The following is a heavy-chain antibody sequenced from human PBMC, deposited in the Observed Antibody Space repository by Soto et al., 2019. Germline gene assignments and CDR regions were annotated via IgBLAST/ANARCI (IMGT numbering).Heavy chain of an antibody. J-gene: IGHJ4*02. Sequence: QVQLVESGGGVVQPGRSLRLSCAASGFTFSSYAMHWVRQAPGKGLEWVAVISYDGSNKYYADSVKGRFTISRDNSKNTVYLQMNSLRAEDTAVYYCAREIPTYYYDSSGSRIYYFDYWGQGTLVTVSS. D-gene: IGHD3-22*01. CDR3: AREIPTYYYDSSGSRIYYFDY. CDR2: ISYDGSNK. CDR1: GFTFSSYA. V-gene: IGHV3-30-3*01.